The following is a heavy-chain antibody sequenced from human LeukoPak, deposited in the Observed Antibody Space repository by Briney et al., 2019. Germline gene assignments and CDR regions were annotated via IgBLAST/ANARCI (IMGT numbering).Heavy chain of an antibody. CDR1: EFTFSSYA. CDR3: AKGNGYSYGRYYFDY. Sequence: AGGSLRFSCAAPEFTFSSYAMGWVRKAPGKGLDWVSAIPASGGNTYYADSVKGRFTISRDNSKNTLYLQVNSLRAEDTAVYYCAKGNGYSYGRYYFDYWGQGTLVTVSS. J-gene: IGHJ4*02. CDR2: IPASGGNT. D-gene: IGHD5-18*01. V-gene: IGHV3-23*01.